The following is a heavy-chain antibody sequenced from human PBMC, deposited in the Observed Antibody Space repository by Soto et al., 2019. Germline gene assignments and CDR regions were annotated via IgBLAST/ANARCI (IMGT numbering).Heavy chain of an antibody. CDR3: ARARLDTPARDY. CDR2: ISYDGSNK. D-gene: IGHD2-2*01. CDR1: GFTFSSYA. V-gene: IGHV3-30-3*01. Sequence: QVQLVESWGGVVQPGRSLRLSCAASGFTFSSYAMHWVRQAPGKGLEWVAVISYDGSNKYYADSVKGRFTISRDNSKNTRYLHMNSLRAEDTAVYYCARARLDTPARDYWGQGTLVTVAS. J-gene: IGHJ4*02.